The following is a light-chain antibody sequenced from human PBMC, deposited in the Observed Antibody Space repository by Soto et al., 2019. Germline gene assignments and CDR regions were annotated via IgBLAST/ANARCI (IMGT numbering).Light chain of an antibody. CDR1: ESIGNY. Sequence: EVVLTQSPATLYLSPGERATLSCRASESIGNYLAWYQQTLGQAPKLLIDDASHRAIGIPGRFSGDGSGTDFTLTISGVEPEDFAGSYCQWRRDWPPRLPFGGGTKVDIK. CDR2: DAS. J-gene: IGKJ4*01. V-gene: IGKV3-11*01. CDR3: QWRRDWPPRLP.